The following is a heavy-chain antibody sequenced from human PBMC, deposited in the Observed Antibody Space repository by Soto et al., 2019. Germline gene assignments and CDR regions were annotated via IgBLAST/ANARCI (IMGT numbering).Heavy chain of an antibody. V-gene: IGHV4-61*01. J-gene: IGHJ4*02. CDR1: GGSVSSGSYY. CDR2: IYYSGST. Sequence: SETLSLTCTVSGGSVSSGSYYWSWIRQPPGKGLEWIGYIYYSGSTNYNPSLKSRVTISVDTSKNQFSLKLSSVTAADTAVYYCARDRGIVGATLVDYWGQGTLVPVSP. D-gene: IGHD1-26*01. CDR3: ARDRGIVGATLVDY.